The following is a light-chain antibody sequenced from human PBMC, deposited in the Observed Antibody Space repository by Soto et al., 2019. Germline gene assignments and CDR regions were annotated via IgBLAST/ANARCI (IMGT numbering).Light chain of an antibody. V-gene: IGKV1-39*01. CDR2: AGS. J-gene: IGKJ1*01. CDR1: QSISSY. Sequence: DIQMTQSPSSLSASVGDRVTITCRASQSISSYLNWYQQKPGKAPNLLIYAGSSLQSGVPSRFSGSGSGTDFTLTISSLQPEDFATYYCQQSYSTPWTFGQGTKVEIK. CDR3: QQSYSTPWT.